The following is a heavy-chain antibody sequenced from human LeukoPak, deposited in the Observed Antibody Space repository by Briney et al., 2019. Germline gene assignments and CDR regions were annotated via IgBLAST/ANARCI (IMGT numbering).Heavy chain of an antibody. Sequence: GGSLRLSCAASGFMFSPYAMHWVRQAPGKGLEWVSTISYDGSKKHYADSVKSRLTISRDNSKNTLYLQMNSLRPDDTAVYYCTKALFDIWGQGTMVTVSS. CDR3: TKALFDI. J-gene: IGHJ3*02. CDR1: GFMFSPYA. V-gene: IGHV3-30-3*01. CDR2: ISYDGSKK.